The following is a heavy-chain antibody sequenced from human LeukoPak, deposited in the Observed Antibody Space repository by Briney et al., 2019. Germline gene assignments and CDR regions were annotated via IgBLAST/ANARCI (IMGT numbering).Heavy chain of an antibody. CDR2: IIPIFGTA. D-gene: IGHD3-22*01. CDR1: GGTFSSYA. CDR3: AREKGYYYDSSGYPRPDAFDI. Sequence: SVKVSCKASGGTFSSYAISWVRQAPGQGLEWMGGIIPIFGTANYAQKFQGRVTITTDETTSTAYMELSSLRSEDTAVYYCAREKGYYYDSSGYPRPDAFDIWGQGTMVTVSS. J-gene: IGHJ3*02. V-gene: IGHV1-69*05.